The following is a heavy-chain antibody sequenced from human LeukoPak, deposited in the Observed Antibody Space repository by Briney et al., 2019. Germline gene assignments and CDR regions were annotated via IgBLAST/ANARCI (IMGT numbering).Heavy chain of an antibody. CDR2: MSYDGSTQ. V-gene: IGHV3-30-3*01. D-gene: IGHD7-27*01. CDR3: ARTPPNWGADY. CDR1: GFTFSTYA. Sequence: GGSLRLSCAASGFTFSTYAMNWVRQAPDKGLEWVAVMSYDGSTQYYADSVKGRFTISRDNSKNTLYLQMNSLRAEDTAVYYCARTPPNWGADYWGQGTLVTVSS. J-gene: IGHJ4*02.